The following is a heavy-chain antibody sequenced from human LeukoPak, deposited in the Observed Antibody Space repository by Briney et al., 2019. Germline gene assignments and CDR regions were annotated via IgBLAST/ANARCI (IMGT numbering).Heavy chain of an antibody. CDR2: INPNSGDT. V-gene: IGHV1-2*02. J-gene: IGHJ4*02. D-gene: IGHD3-9*01. CDR1: GYTFTGYY. Sequence: GASVKVSCKASGYTFTGYYMHWVQQAPGQGLEWMGWINPNSGDTNYAQKFQGRVTMARDTSITTAYMELSRLRSDDTAVYYCARDWLLRYSEGGFDSWGQGTLVTVSS. CDR3: ARDWLLRYSEGGFDS.